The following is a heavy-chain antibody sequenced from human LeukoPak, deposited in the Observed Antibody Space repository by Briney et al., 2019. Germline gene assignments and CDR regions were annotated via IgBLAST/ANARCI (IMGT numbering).Heavy chain of an antibody. CDR1: GGSISSYC. CDR3: ARDRGSDGSDQLDP. V-gene: IGHV4-4*07. CDR2: ICSSGST. J-gene: IGHJ5*02. Sequence: PSETLSLTCTVSGGSISSYCWIWIRQPAGKGLEWIGRICSSGSTIYNPSLKSRVTMSLDMSNNQFSLKLGSVTAADTAVYYCARDRGSDGSDQLDPWGQGTLVTVSS. D-gene: IGHD3-10*01.